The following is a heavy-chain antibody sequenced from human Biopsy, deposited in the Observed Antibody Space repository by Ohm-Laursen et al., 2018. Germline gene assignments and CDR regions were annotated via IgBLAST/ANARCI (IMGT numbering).Heavy chain of an antibody. Sequence: TLSLTCTVSGGSFTGHYWSWIRQPPGKGLEWIGHISYTGYTSYNAPLKSRVTISVDTSRNHSSLRLSSLTAADTAVYYCARGSNDFGGLYFPRWGQGTLLTVSS. CDR3: ARGSNDFGGLYFPR. V-gene: IGHV4-59*11. CDR2: ISYTGYT. CDR1: GGSFTGHY. D-gene: IGHD4-23*01. J-gene: IGHJ4*02.